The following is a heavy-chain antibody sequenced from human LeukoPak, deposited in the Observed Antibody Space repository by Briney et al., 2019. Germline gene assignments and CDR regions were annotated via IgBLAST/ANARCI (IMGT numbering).Heavy chain of an antibody. CDR2: IYTSGST. D-gene: IGHD5-24*01. CDR3: ARGGGATRIDY. V-gene: IGHV4-61*02. J-gene: IGHJ4*02. CDR1: GDSIRSGTYY. Sequence: SETLPLTCSVSGDSIRSGTYYWSWIRQPAGQGLEWIGRIYTSGSTSYNPSLKSRVTISVDTSNNQFSLKLTSVTAADTAVYYCARGGGATRIDYWGQGTLAAVSS.